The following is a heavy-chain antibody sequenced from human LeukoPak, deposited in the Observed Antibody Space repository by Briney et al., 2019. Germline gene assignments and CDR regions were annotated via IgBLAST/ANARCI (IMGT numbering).Heavy chain of an antibody. CDR2: TYYGSKWYN. J-gene: IGHJ5*02. CDR1: GDSVSSNSAA. V-gene: IGHV6-1*01. D-gene: IGHD6-19*01. Sequence: SQTLSLTCAISGDSVSSNSAAWNWIRQSPSRGLEWLGRTYYGSKWYNDYAVSVKSRITINPDTSKNQFSLQLSSVTPEDTAVYYCAGGYSSGGKWFDPWGQGTLVTVPS. CDR3: AGGYSSGGKWFDP.